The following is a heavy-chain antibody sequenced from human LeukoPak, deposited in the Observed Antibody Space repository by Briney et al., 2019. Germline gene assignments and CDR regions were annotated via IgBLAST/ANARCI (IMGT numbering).Heavy chain of an antibody. Sequence: GASVTVSCKASGYTFTGYYMHWVRQAPGQGLEWMGWINPNSGGTNYAQKFQGRVTMTRDTSISTAYMELSRLRSDDTAVYYCARAIPHYYGSGSYYYWGQGTLVTVSS. J-gene: IGHJ4*02. CDR3: ARAIPHYYGSGSYYY. D-gene: IGHD3-10*01. V-gene: IGHV1-2*02. CDR1: GYTFTGYY. CDR2: INPNSGGT.